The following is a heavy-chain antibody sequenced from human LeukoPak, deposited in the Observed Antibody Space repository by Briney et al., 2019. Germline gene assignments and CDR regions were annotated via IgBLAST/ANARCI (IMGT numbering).Heavy chain of an antibody. CDR3: ASIVSRPWLYYYDSSGYYQGTEYFQH. J-gene: IGHJ1*01. V-gene: IGHV3-33*01. CDR1: GFTFSSYG. CDR2: IWYDGSNK. Sequence: PGRSLRLSCAASGFTFSSYGMHWVRQAPGKGLEWVAVIWYDGSNKYYADSVKGRFTISRDNSKNTLYLQMNSLRAEDTAVYYCASIVSRPWLYYYDSSGYYQGTEYFQHWGQGTLVTVSS. D-gene: IGHD3-22*01.